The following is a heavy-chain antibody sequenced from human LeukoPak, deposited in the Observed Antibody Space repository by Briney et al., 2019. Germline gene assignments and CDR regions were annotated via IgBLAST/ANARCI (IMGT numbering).Heavy chain of an antibody. CDR2: ISGSGGST. D-gene: IGHD5-12*01. V-gene: IGHV3-23*01. CDR1: GFTFSSYA. J-gene: IGHJ6*03. CDR3: ARAPYGGYVVYYYYYMDV. Sequence: GGSLRLSCAASGFTFSSYAMSWVRQAPGKGLEWVSAISGSGGSTYYADSVKGRFTISRDNSKNTLYLQMNSLRAEDTAVYYCARAPYGGYVVYYYYYMDVWGKGTTVTISS.